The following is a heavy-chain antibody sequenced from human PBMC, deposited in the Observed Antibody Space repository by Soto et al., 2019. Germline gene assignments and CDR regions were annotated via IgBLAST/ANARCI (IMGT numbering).Heavy chain of an antibody. D-gene: IGHD2-2*01. CDR2: IRSKANSYAT. CDR3: TLVPAASGEYCYYMDV. CDR1: GFTFSGSA. J-gene: IGHJ6*03. Sequence: EVQLVESGGGLVQPGGSLKLSCAASGFTFSGSAMHWVRQASGKGLEWVGRIRSKANSYATAYAASVKGRFTISRDDSKNTAYLQMNSLKSEDTAVYYCTLVPAASGEYCYYMDVWGKGTTVTVSS. V-gene: IGHV3-73*01.